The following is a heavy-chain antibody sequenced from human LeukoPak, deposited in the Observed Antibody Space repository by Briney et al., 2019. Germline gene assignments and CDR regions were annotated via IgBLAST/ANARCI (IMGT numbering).Heavy chain of an antibody. J-gene: IGHJ4*02. CDR2: INPSGGRT. V-gene: IGHV1-46*01. D-gene: IGHD2-21*02. CDR3: ASLRSGDYEGFDY. Sequence: ASVRVSCEASGYTFTSYYMHWVRQAPGQGLEWMGIINPSGGRTSYAQKFQGRVTMTRDTSTGTVYMELSSLGSEDTAVYYCASLRSGDYEGFDYWGQGTLVTVSS. CDR1: GYTFTSYY.